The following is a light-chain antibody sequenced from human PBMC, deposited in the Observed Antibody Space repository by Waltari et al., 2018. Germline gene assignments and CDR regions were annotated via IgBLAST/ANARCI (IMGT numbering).Light chain of an antibody. Sequence: QSLLTQPPSASGTPGQTVAIPCSGARSNIGSTTVHWYQQLPGTAPKLLIYNNNQRPSGVPDRFSGSKSGTTASLAISGLLSDDETDYYCAAWDDIVNGPVFGGGTKLTVL. CDR2: NNN. CDR3: AAWDDIVNGPV. CDR1: RSNIGSTT. J-gene: IGLJ3*02. V-gene: IGLV1-44*01.